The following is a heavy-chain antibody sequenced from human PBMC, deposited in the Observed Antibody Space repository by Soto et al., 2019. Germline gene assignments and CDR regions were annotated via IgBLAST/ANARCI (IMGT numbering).Heavy chain of an antibody. CDR1: GYTFTSYY. CDR3: ARDLFVSGLTGYYTDAFDI. CDR2: INPSGGST. J-gene: IGHJ3*02. Sequence: ASVKVSCKASGYTFTSYYMHWGRQAPGQGLEWMGIINPSGGSTSYAQKFQGRVTMTRDTSTSTVYMELSSLRSEDTAVYYCARDLFVSGLTGYYTDAFDIWGQGTMVTVSS. D-gene: IGHD3-9*01. V-gene: IGHV1-46*01.